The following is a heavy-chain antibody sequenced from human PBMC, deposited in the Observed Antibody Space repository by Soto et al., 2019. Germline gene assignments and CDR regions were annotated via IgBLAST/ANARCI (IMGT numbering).Heavy chain of an antibody. CDR2: IYWDDDK. CDR3: AHRVLRAVFGVVTTTAIYFDF. D-gene: IGHD3-3*01. V-gene: IGHV2-5*02. J-gene: IGHJ4*02. Sequence: QITLNESGPTQVKPRQTLTLTCTFSGFSLTTSGVGVGWIRQSPGKAPEWLALIYWDDDKRYSPSLKSRLTITKASSKNEAVLTVADLDPAATATYYCAHRVLRAVFGVVTTTAIYFDFWGQGTTVAVSS. CDR1: GFSLTTSGVG.